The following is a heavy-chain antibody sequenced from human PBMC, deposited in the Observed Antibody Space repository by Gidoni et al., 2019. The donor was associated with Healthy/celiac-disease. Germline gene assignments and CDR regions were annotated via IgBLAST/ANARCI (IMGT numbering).Heavy chain of an antibody. CDR1: GGSIRSGSYY. Sequence: QVQLQESGPGLVKPSQTLSLTCTVSGGSIRSGSYYWSWIRQPAGKGLEWIGRIYTSGSTNYNPSLKSRVTISVDTSKNQFSLKLSSVTAADTAVYYCARGQWANKVRGANDYWGQGTLVTVSS. V-gene: IGHV4-61*02. CDR3: ARGQWANKVRGANDY. J-gene: IGHJ4*02. CDR2: IYTSGST. D-gene: IGHD3-10*01.